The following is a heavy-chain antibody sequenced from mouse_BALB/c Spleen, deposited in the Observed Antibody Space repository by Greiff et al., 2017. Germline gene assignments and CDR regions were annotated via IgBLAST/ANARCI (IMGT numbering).Heavy chain of an antibody. J-gene: IGHJ1*01. Sequence: QVQLKESGAELMKPGASVKISCKATGYTFSSYWIEWVKQRPGHGLEWIGEILPGSGSTNYNEKFKGKATFTADTSSNTAYMQLSSLTSEDSAVYYCARHRYDVEDWYFDVWGAGTTVTVSS. CDR3: ARHRYDVEDWYFDV. CDR2: ILPGSGST. V-gene: IGHV1-9*01. D-gene: IGHD2-14*01. CDR1: GYTFSSYW.